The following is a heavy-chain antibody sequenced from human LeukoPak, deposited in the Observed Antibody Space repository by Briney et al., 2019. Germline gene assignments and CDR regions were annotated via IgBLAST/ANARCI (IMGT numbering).Heavy chain of an antibody. CDR2: ISYDGSNK. D-gene: IGHD3-22*01. V-gene: IGHV3-30-3*01. CDR1: GFTFSIYA. J-gene: IGHJ1*01. Sequence: PGGSLRLSCAASGFTFSIYAMHWVRQAPGKGLEWVAVISYDGSNKYYADSVKGRFTISRDNSKNTLYLQMNSLRAEDTAVYYCARAADTSGYHVVDFQHRGQGTLVTVSS. CDR3: ARAADTSGYHVVDFQH.